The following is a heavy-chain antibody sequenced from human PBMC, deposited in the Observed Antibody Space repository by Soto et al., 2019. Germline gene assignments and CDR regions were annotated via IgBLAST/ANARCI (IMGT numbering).Heavy chain of an antibody. CDR1: GYTFTSYY. Sequence: ASVKVSCKASGYTFTSYYMHWVLQAPGQGLEWMGIINPSGGSTSYAQKFQGRVTMTRDTSTSTVYMELSSLRSEDTAVYYCARLDTSLVDSQIPYYYGMDVWGQGTTVTVSS. V-gene: IGHV1-46*01. CDR3: ARLDTSLVDSQIPYYYGMDV. D-gene: IGHD2-15*01. J-gene: IGHJ6*02. CDR2: INPSGGST.